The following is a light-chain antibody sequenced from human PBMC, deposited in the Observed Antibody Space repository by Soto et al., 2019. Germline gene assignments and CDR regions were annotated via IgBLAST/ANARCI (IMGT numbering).Light chain of an antibody. CDR2: GAS. V-gene: IGKV3-15*01. CDR1: QSVSSN. CDR3: QQYNDWPPWT. J-gene: IGKJ1*01. Sequence: ETVMTQSPATLSVSPGERATLSCRASQSVSSNLAWYQQKPGQAPRLLIYGASTRATGIPARFSGSGSGTEFTLTISSLQSEDFALYYCQQYNDWPPWTCGRGTKVEIK.